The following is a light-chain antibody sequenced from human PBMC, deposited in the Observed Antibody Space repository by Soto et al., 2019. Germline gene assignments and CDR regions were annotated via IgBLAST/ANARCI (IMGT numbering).Light chain of an antibody. CDR2: GAS. CDR1: QSVSSN. CDR3: QHTRD. Sequence: EIVMTQSPATLSVSPGERATLSCRASQSVSSNLAWYQQKPGQAPRLLIYGASTRATGIPARFSGSGSGTEFTITISSLHSEDFAVYYCQHTRDFGGGTKVEIK. J-gene: IGKJ4*01. V-gene: IGKV3-15*01.